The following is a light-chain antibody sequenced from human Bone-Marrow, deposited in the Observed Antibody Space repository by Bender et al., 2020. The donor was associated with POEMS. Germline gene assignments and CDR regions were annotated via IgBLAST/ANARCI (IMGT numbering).Light chain of an antibody. Sequence: SYVLTQPPSVSEAPGQTARMTCGGNNIGIKSVHWYQQKPGQAPVLVVYNDRDRPSGIPERFSGSNSGDTATLTISRVEVGDEADYYCQVWDSGSDHLNWVFGGGTKLTVL. CDR2: NDR. V-gene: IGLV3-21*02. J-gene: IGLJ3*02. CDR1: NIGIKS. CDR3: QVWDSGSDHLNWV.